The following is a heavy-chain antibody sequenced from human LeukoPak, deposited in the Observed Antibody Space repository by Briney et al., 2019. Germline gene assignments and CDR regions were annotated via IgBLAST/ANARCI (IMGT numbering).Heavy chain of an antibody. CDR2: IYTGDIA. J-gene: IGHJ4*02. D-gene: IGHD2-2*01. V-gene: IGHV4-4*07. CDR3: ARESTADGMPYYFDY. CDR1: GGSIGIYY. Sequence: SETLSLTCTVSGGSIGIYYWNWIRQPAGKGLEWIWRIYTGDIANYNPSPQGRLTMSVDTSQNQFSLRLSSVTAADTAVYYCARESTADGMPYYFDYWSQGTLVTVSS.